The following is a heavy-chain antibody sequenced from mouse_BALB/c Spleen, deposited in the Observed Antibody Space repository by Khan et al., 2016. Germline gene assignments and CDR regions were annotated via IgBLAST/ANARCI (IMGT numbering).Heavy chain of an antibody. Sequence: VQLQESGPDLVAPSQSLSITCTVSGFSLTGFSVNWVRQPPGKALEWLGMIWGDGSTDYNSGLKSRLSFSKDDSKSQVFLKMNSLQTDDTARYFCASYYDYDGGFAYWGQGTLVTVSA. CDR2: IWGDGST. D-gene: IGHD2-4*01. V-gene: IGHV2-6-7*01. CDR1: GFSLTGFS. CDR3: ASYYDYDGGFAY. J-gene: IGHJ3*01.